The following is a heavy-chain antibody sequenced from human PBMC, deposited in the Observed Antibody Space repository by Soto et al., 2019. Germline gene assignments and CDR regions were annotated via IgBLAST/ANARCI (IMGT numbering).Heavy chain of an antibody. D-gene: IGHD2-15*01. V-gene: IGHV4-31*03. Sequence: QVQLQESGPGLAKPSQTLSLTCTVSGGSISSGGYYWSWIRQHPGKGLEWIGYIYYSGSTYYNPSLKSRVTISVDTSKNQFSLKLSSVTAADTAVYYCARVSVSRLPQAFDIWGQGTMVTVSS. CDR3: ARVSVSRLPQAFDI. CDR2: IYYSGST. CDR1: GGSISSGGYY. J-gene: IGHJ3*02.